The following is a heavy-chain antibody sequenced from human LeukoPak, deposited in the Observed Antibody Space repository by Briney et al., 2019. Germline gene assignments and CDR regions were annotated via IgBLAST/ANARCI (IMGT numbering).Heavy chain of an antibody. CDR2: IHHSGST. J-gene: IGHJ5*02. D-gene: IGHD2-2*01. CDR3: ARTEAFCSDTSGSNWFDP. Sequence: ASETLSLTFAVSGGSVSRSNWWNWVRQPPGKGLEWIGEIHHSGSTNYNPSLKSRVTMSVDKSKNQFSLKLSSVTAADTAVYYCARTEAFCSDTSGSNWFDPWGQGTLVTVSS. CDR1: GGSVSRSNW. V-gene: IGHV4-4*02.